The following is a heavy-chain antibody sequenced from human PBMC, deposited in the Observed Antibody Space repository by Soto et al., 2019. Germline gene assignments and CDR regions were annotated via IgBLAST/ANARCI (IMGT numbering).Heavy chain of an antibody. CDR2: ISAHTDNT. V-gene: IGHV1-18*01. Sequence: QVHLVQSGAEVRKPGASVKVSCKGSGYTFTTYGITWVRQAPGQGLEWTGWISAHTDNTNYAQKVQVRVTVTRVSSTSTAYRELRSLRSDYTPVYYCARGRYGDYWGQGALVTVSS. D-gene: IGHD1-1*01. CDR1: GYTFTTYG. CDR3: ARGRYGDY. J-gene: IGHJ4*02.